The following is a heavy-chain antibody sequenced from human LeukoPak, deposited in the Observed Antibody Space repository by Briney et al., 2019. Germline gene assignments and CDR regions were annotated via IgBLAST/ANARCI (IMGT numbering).Heavy chain of an antibody. CDR1: GFTFSSYE. J-gene: IGHJ4*02. CDR2: ISSSGSTI. CDR3: ARAFRIAARPLYFDY. Sequence: GGSLRLSCAASGFTFSSYEMNWVRQAPGKGLEWVSYISSSGSTIYYADSVKGRFTISRDNAKNSLYLQMNSLRAEDTAVYYCARAFRIAARPLYFDYWGQGTLVTVSS. D-gene: IGHD6-6*01. V-gene: IGHV3-48*03.